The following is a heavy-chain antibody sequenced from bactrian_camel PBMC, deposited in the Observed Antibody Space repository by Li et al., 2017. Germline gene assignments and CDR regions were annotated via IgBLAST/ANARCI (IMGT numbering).Heavy chain of an antibody. V-gene: IGHV3S6*01. J-gene: IGHJ4*01. Sequence: VQLVESGGDLVQPGGSVRLSCAGSRFSSYWTYWVRQAPGKEVEWVAGITSLPSLFRAASYADSVKGRFTISRDNAKDTLYLQMNSLKPEDTAMYYCAADGYNLGLARSYTYWGQGTQVTVS. CDR2: ITSLPSLFRAA. D-gene: IGHD5*01. CDR1: RFSSYW. CDR3: AADGYNLGLARSYTY.